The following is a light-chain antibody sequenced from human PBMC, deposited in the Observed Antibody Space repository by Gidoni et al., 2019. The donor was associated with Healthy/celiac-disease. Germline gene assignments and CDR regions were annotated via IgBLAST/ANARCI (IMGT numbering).Light chain of an antibody. CDR1: QSVSSSY. V-gene: IGKV3-20*01. J-gene: IGKJ3*01. CDR3: QQYGSSPRAFT. Sequence: DIVLTQSPGTLSLSPGERATLSCRASQSVSSSYLAWYQQKPGQAPRLLIYGASSRATGIPDRFSGSGSGTDFTLTISRLEPEDFAVYYCQQYGSSPRAFTFGPGTKVDIK. CDR2: GAS.